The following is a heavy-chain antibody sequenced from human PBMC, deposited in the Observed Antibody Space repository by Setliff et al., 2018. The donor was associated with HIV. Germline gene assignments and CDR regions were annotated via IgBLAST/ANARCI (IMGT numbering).Heavy chain of an antibody. CDR2: ISSSSSSI. CDR1: GFTFSSYG. Sequence: GGSLRLSCAASGFTFSSYGMHWVRQAPGKGLEWISCISSSSSSIYYADSVKGRFTISRDNAKNSLYLQMKSLRAEDTALYYCATDSPSFYWGQGTLVTVSS. CDR3: ATDSPSFY. J-gene: IGHJ4*02. V-gene: IGHV3-48*01. D-gene: IGHD2-2*01.